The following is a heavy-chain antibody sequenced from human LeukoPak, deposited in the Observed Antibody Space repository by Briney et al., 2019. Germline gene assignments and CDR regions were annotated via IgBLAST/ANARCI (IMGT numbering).Heavy chain of an antibody. CDR2: INPNSGGT. J-gene: IGHJ4*02. Sequence: ASVKVSCKASGYTFTGYYKHWVRQAPGQGLEWMGWINPNSGGTNYAQKFQGWVTMTRDTSISTAYMELSRLRSDDTAVYYCARGPALRFLEWLADRYFDYWGQGTLVTVSS. CDR3: ARGPALRFLEWLADRYFDY. D-gene: IGHD3-3*01. CDR1: GYTFTGYY. V-gene: IGHV1-2*04.